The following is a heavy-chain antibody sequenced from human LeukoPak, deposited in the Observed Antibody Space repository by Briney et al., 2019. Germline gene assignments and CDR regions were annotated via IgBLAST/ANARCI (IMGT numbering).Heavy chain of an antibody. CDR2: ISYDGSNK. Sequence: GGSLRLSCAASGFTFSSYGMHWVRQAPGKGLEWVAVISYDGSNKYYADSVKGRFTISRDNSKNTLYLQMNSLRAEDTAVYYCAKDSLYYAILTGYAGKFGSYYFDYWGQGTLVTVSS. V-gene: IGHV3-30*18. CDR3: AKDSLYYAILTGYAGKFGSYYFDY. D-gene: IGHD3-9*01. J-gene: IGHJ4*02. CDR1: GFTFSSYG.